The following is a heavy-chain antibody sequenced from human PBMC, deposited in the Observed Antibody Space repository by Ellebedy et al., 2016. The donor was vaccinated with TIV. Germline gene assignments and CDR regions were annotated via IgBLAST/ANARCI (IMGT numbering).Heavy chain of an antibody. CDR3: ARENAYGDYDDY. CDR2: IYYSGNT. V-gene: IGHV4-39*07. CDR1: GDSTSSSNYY. D-gene: IGHD4-17*01. J-gene: IGHJ4*02. Sequence: SETLSLTXTVSGDSTSSSNYYWGWIRQPPGKGLEWIASIYYSGNTYYNPSLKSRVTISVDTSKNQFSLKLSSVTAADTAVYYCARENAYGDYDDYWGQGTLVTVSS.